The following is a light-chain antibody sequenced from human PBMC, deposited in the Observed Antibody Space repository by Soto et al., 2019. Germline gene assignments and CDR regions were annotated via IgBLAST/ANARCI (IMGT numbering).Light chain of an antibody. V-gene: IGKV3-15*01. CDR1: QSVSNN. J-gene: IGKJ4*01. CDR2: FAS. Sequence: EIVMTQSPATLSVSPGERATLSCRASQSVSNNLAWYQQKPDQAPRLLIYFASTRATGIPARFSGSGSGTDFTLTISSLQSEDFAVYYCQQYNKWPLTFGGGTKVETK. CDR3: QQYNKWPLT.